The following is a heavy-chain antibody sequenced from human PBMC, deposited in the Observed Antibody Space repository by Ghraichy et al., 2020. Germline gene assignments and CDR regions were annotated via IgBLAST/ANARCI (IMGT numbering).Heavy chain of an antibody. CDR1: GFTFSNAW. CDR3: TTAMHIVVVPHDY. V-gene: IGHV3-15*01. CDR2: IKSKTDGGTT. Sequence: SCAASGFTFSNAWMSWVRQAPGKGLEWVGRIKSKTDGGTTDYAAPVKGRFTISRDDSKNTLYLQMNSLKTEDTAVYYCTTAMHIVVVPHDYWGQGTLVSVSS. D-gene: IGHD2-21*01. J-gene: IGHJ4*02.